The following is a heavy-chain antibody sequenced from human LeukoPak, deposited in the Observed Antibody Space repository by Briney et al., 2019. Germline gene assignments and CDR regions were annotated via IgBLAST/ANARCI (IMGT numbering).Heavy chain of an antibody. CDR2: MSSNGGST. CDR3: ARSAPQRRSSYYYDSSGYYLDFDD. CDR1: GFTFSSYA. Sequence: PGGSLRLSCAASGFTFSSYAMRWVRQAPGKGLEYVSAMSSNGGSTYYANSVKGRFTISRDNSKNTLYLQMGSLRAEDMAVYYCARSAPQRRSSYYYDSSGYYLDFDDWGQGTLVTVSS. V-gene: IGHV3-64*01. D-gene: IGHD3-22*01. J-gene: IGHJ4*02.